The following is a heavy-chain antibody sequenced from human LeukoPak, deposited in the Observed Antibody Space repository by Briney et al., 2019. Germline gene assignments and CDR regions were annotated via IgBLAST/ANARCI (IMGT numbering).Heavy chain of an antibody. J-gene: IGHJ6*03. CDR2: ISAYNGNT. D-gene: IGHD2-15*01. CDR3: ARAPYCNGGRCYSGYYYYMDV. CDR1: GYTFTSYG. Sequence: ASVKVSCQASGYTFTSYGISWVRQAPGQGLEWMGWISAYNGNTNYAQKLQGRVTMTTDTSTSTAYMELRSLRSDDTAVYYCARAPYCNGGRCYSGYYYYMDVWGKGTTVTVSS. V-gene: IGHV1-18*01.